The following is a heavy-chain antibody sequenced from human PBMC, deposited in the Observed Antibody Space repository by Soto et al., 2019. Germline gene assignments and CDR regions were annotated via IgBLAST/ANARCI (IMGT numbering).Heavy chain of an antibody. CDR2: LYSAGST. V-gene: IGHV3-66*01. Sequence: GGSLRLSCAASGFTVSSNYMSWVRQGPGKGLECVSALYSAGSTYYAGSVKGRFTISRDNSKTTLYLQMNSLRAEDTAVYYCASYYASGVDYYYFDVWGKGTTVTVSS. CDR1: GFTVSSNY. CDR3: ASYYASGVDYYYFDV. D-gene: IGHD3-10*01. J-gene: IGHJ6*03.